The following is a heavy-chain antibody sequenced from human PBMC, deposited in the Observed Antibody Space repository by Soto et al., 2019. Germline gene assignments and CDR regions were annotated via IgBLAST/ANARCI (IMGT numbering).Heavy chain of an antibody. D-gene: IGHD1-7*01. CDR1: GGSFRRYY. V-gene: IGHV4-34*01. CDR2: INRSGST. CDR3: ARGGELTGTTSNLAY. J-gene: IGHJ4*02. Sequence: PSETLSLTCAVYGGSFRRYYWSWIRQPPGKGLEWIGEINRSGSTNYSPSLKSRLTISVDTSKNQFSLSLSSVTAADTAVYYCARGGELTGTTSNLAYWSQGTLVTVSS.